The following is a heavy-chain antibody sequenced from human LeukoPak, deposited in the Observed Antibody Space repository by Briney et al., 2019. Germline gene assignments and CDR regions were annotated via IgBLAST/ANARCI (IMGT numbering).Heavy chain of an antibody. J-gene: IGHJ4*02. D-gene: IGHD4-23*01. V-gene: IGHV4-4*02. CDR1: GASVSSNTW. CDR3: ARDAHYGGNYYFDY. CDR2: IFHNGDT. Sequence: SGTLSLTCAVSGASVSSNTWWSWVRQPPGKGLEWIGEIFHNGDTSYNPSLKSRVTISVDTSKNQFSLKLSSVTAADTAVYYCARDAHYGGNYYFDYWGQGTLVTVSS.